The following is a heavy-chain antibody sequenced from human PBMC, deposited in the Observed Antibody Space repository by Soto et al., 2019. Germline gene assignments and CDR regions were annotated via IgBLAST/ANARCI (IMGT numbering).Heavy chain of an antibody. Sequence: GSLQLAGSASGFSFSAATMNGGRQAPGKGLEWVSAISESGDNTFYAYSGKGRFTISRENSNNALYLQMETLRAVDTALYSCAKGGYPYGLEPWGPGTRVTVYS. J-gene: IGHJ5*02. D-gene: IGHD5-18*01. CDR3: AKGGYPYGLEP. V-gene: IGHV3-23*01. CDR1: GFSFSAAT. CDR2: ISESGDNT.